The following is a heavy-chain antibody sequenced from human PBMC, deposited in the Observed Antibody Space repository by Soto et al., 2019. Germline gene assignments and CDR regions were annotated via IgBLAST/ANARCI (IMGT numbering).Heavy chain of an antibody. CDR3: AILSGFYYAVVDY. CDR2: ISGSGGST. J-gene: IGHJ4*02. D-gene: IGHD3-22*01. CDR1: GLNFSSYA. V-gene: IGHV3-23*01. Sequence: GGSLRLSCAASGLNFSSYAMSWVRQAPGKGLEWVSAISGSGGSTYYADSVKGRFTISRDNSKNTLYLQMNSLRAEDTAVYYCAILSGFYYAVVDYWGQGTLVTVSS.